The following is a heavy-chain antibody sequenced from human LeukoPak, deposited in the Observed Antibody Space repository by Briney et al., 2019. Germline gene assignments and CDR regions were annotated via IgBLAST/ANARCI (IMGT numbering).Heavy chain of an antibody. CDR1: GGSISSYY. CDR3: ARGRRSSWNFDY. V-gene: IGHV4-4*07. J-gene: IGHJ4*02. D-gene: IGHD6-13*01. Sequence: SETLSLTCTVSGGSISSYYWSWIRQSAGKGLEWIGRIYTSGSTNYNPSLKSRVTMSADTSKNQFSLKLSSVTAADTAVYYCARGRRSSWNFDYWGQGTLVTVSS. CDR2: IYTSGST.